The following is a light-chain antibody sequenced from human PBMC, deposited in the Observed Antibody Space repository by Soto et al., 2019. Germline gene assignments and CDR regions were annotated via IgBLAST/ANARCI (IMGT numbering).Light chain of an antibody. CDR2: VNS. CDR3: QSYDSSLSAVV. V-gene: IGLV1-40*01. Sequence: QSVLTQPPSVSGAPGQRVPISCTGSSSNSGAGYDVHWYQQLPETAPKLLIYVNSNRPSGVPDRFSGSKSGTSASLAITGLQAEDEADYYCQSYDSSLSAVVFGGGTKLTVL. J-gene: IGLJ2*01. CDR1: SSNSGAGYD.